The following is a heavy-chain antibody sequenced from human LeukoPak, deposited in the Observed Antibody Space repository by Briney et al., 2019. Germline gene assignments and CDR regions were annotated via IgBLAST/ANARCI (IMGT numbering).Heavy chain of an antibody. CDR1: GFTFSSYW. CDR3: TRPSDCSGGTCDPGY. CDR2: IRSKANNYAT. D-gene: IGHD2-15*01. J-gene: IGHJ4*02. Sequence: GGSLRLSCAASGFTFSSYWMSWVRQAPGKGLEWVGRIRSKANNYATAYGASVKGRFTISRDDSKNTAYLQMNSLKTEDTAVYYCTRPSDCSGGTCDPGYWGQGTLVTVSS. V-gene: IGHV3-73*01.